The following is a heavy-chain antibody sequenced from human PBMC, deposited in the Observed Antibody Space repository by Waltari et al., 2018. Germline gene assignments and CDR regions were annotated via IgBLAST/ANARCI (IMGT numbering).Heavy chain of an antibody. V-gene: IGHV3-15*07. CDR2: IKTRADGGTA. Sequence: EVQLVESGGGLVNPGGSLRLSCAASGFSFSNPWMNWVRQAPGKGLEWVGRIKTRADGGTADYAAPVRGRFTISRDDSQNTLYLQMNSLKTEDTAVYYCTPPPYYYYYGMDVWGQGTTVTVSS. CDR3: TPPPYYYYYGMDV. J-gene: IGHJ6*02. CDR1: GFSFSNPW.